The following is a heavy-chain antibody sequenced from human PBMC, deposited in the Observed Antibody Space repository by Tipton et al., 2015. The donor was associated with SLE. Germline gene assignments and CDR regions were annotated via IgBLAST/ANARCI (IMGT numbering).Heavy chain of an antibody. CDR3: ARDDEQLAVAD. Sequence: TLSLTCTVSGGSISSYYWSWIRQPPGKGLEWIGYIYTSGSTNYNPSLKSRVTISVDTSKNQFSLKLSSVTAADTAVYYCARDDEQLAVADWGQGTLVTVSS. CDR1: GGSISSYY. J-gene: IGHJ4*02. CDR2: IYTSGST. V-gene: IGHV4-59*01. D-gene: IGHD6-6*01.